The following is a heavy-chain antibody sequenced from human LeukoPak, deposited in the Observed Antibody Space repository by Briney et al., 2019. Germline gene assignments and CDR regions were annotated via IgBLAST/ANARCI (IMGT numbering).Heavy chain of an antibody. CDR2: IYYSGST. D-gene: IGHD6-19*01. CDR1: GGSMSSSSYY. CDR3: ARRPLLPAVAGTEVHDAFDI. V-gene: IGHV4-39*01. Sequence: PSETLSLTCTVSGGSMSSSSYYWGWIRQPPGKGLEWIGSIYYSGSTYYNPSLKSRVTISVDTSKNQFSLKLSSVTAADTAVYYCARRPLLPAVAGTEVHDAFDIWGQGTMVTVSS. J-gene: IGHJ3*02.